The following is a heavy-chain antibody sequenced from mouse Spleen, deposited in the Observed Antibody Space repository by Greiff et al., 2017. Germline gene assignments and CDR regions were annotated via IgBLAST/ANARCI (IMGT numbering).Heavy chain of an antibody. D-gene: IGHD1-1*01. CDR3: ARACSSWYWYFDV. CDR2: IYPGSGST. J-gene: IGHJ1*01. CDR1: GYTFTDYV. Sequence: QVQLQQSGPELVKPGASVKMSCKASGYTFTDYVISWVKRRTGQGLEWIGEIYPGSGSTYYNEKFKGKATLTADKSSNTAYMQLSSLTSEDSAFYFCARACSSWYWYFDVWGAGTTVTVSS. V-gene: IGHV1-81*01.